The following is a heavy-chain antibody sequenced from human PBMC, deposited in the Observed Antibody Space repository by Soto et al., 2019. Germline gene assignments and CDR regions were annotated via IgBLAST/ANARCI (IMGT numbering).Heavy chain of an antibody. J-gene: IGHJ6*03. Sequence: GGSLRLSCAASGFTVSSNYMSWVRQAPGKGLEWVSVVYSGGTPYYADSVKGRFTFSRDTSKNTVYLQMNSLRAEDTAVYYCARWTTPYYYYMDVWGKGTTVTVSS. CDR1: GFTVSSNY. V-gene: IGHV3-66*01. CDR3: ARWTTPYYYYMDV. CDR2: VYSGGTP. D-gene: IGHD1-1*01.